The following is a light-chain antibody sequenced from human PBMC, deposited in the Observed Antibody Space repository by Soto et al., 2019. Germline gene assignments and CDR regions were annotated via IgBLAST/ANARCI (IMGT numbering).Light chain of an antibody. V-gene: IGLV2-14*03. J-gene: IGLJ7*01. CDR3: SSYTDTNIIV. Sequence: QSALTQPASVSGSPGQSITISCIGTSSDVGGYNYVSWYQQHPGKAPKLMIYDVSNRPSGVSDRFSGSKSGNTASLTISGLQAVDEADYYCSSYTDTNIIVFGGGTQLTVL. CDR2: DVS. CDR1: SSDVGGYNY.